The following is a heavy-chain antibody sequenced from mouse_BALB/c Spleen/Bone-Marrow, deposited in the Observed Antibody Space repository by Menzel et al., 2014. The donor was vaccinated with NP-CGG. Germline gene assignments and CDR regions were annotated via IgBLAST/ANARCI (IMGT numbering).Heavy chain of an antibody. CDR1: GYTFTSYT. Sequence: QVQLQQSAAELARPGASVKMSCKASGYTFTSYTMHWVKQRPGQGLEWIGYINPSSGYTEYNQKFKDKTTLTADKFSSTAYMQLSSLTSEDSAVYYCARREVRRREVYFDYWGQGTTLTVSS. D-gene: IGHD2-14*01. CDR2: INPSSGYT. J-gene: IGHJ2*01. CDR3: ARREVRRREVYFDY. V-gene: IGHV1-4*02.